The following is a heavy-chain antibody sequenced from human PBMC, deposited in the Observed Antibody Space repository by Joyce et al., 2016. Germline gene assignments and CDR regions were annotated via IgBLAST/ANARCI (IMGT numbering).Heavy chain of an antibody. Sequence: QLHLQESGPGLVKPSETLSLTCTVSGGSMSSISFYGGWIRQPLGKGLEWCGSISYSGKTYYNPSLKSRVTTSIDTSKNQFSLDLTSVTAADTAVYYCARLYSGNSVDYWGQGTLVTVSS. D-gene: IGHD4-23*01. CDR3: ARLYSGNSVDY. CDR1: GGSMSSISFY. CDR2: ISYSGKT. J-gene: IGHJ4*02. V-gene: IGHV4-39*01.